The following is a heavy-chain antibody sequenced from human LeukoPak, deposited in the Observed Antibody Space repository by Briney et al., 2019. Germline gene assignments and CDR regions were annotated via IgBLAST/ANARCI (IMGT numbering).Heavy chain of an antibody. J-gene: IGHJ4*02. V-gene: IGHV3-23*01. CDR1: GFTFSSYE. CDR2: ISGSGDST. Sequence: PGGSLRLSCAGSGFTFSSYEMTWVRQAPGKGLEWVSAISGSGDSTYYADSVKGRFTISRDNSKNTLYLQMNSLRAEDTAVYYCARGSGGYNVDYWGQGTLVTVSS. D-gene: IGHD5-24*01. CDR3: ARGSGGYNVDY.